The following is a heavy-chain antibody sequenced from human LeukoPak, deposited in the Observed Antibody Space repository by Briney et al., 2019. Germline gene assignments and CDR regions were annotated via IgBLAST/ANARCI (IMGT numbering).Heavy chain of an antibody. J-gene: IGHJ6*03. CDR2: IYYSGST. Sequence: SETLSLTCTVSGGSISSSSYYWGWIRQPPGKGLEWIGSIYYSGSTYYNPSLRSRVTISVDTSKNQFSLKLSSVTAADTAVYYCACTMVRGVISPWYYYMDVWGKGTTVTVSS. V-gene: IGHV4-39*07. D-gene: IGHD3-10*01. CDR1: GGSISSSSYY. CDR3: ACTMVRGVISPWYYYMDV.